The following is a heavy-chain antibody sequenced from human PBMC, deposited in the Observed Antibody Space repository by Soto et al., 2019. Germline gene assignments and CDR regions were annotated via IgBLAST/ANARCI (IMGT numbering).Heavy chain of an antibody. V-gene: IGHV1-2*04. J-gene: IGHJ3*02. CDR3: ARDSGDGYNHDAFDI. D-gene: IGHD5-12*01. CDR1: GYTFTGYY. Sequence: ASVKVSCKASGYTFTGYYMHWVRQAPGQGLEWMGWINPNSGGTNYAQKFQGWVTMTRDTSISTAYMELSRLRSDDTAVYYCARDSGDGYNHDAFDIWGQGTMVTVS. CDR2: INPNSGGT.